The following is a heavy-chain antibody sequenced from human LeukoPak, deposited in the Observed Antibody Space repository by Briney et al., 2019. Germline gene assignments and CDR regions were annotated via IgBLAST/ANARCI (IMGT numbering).Heavy chain of an antibody. CDR3: AKGQYYYDSSGYYPE. D-gene: IGHD3-22*01. J-gene: IGHJ4*02. Sequence: GGSLRLSCAASGFTFSSYAMSWVRQAPGKGLEWVSAISGSGGSTYYADSVKGRFTISRDNSKNTLYLQMNSLRAEDTAVYYCAKGQYYYDSSGYYPEWGQGTLVTVSS. CDR1: GFTFSSYA. CDR2: ISGSGGST. V-gene: IGHV3-23*01.